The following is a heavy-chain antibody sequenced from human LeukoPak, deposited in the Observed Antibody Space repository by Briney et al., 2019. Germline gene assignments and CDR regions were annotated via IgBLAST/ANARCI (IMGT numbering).Heavy chain of an antibody. D-gene: IGHD3-10*01. CDR1: GFTFSSYA. J-gene: IGHJ4*02. CDR3: AALVRGVGFDY. Sequence: GGSLRLSCAPSGFTFSSYAMSWVRQAPGKGLEWVSAISGSGGSTYYADSVKGRFTISRDNSKNTLYLQMNSLRAEDTAVYYCAALVRGVGFDYWGQGTLVTVSS. CDR2: ISGSGGST. V-gene: IGHV3-23*01.